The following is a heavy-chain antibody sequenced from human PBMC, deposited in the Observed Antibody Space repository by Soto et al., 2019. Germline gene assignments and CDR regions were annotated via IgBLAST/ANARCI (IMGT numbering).Heavy chain of an antibody. J-gene: IGHJ6*02. D-gene: IGHD3-10*01. V-gene: IGHV3-30-3*01. CDR3: ARDFAPTYYYGSGSYYNVYYYYYGKDV. Sequence: GGSLKLSCAASGFTFSSYAMHWVRQAPGKGLEWVAVISYDGSNKYYADSAKGRFTISRDNSKNTLYLQMNSLRAEDTAVYYCARDFAPTYYYGSGSYYNVYYYYYGKDVWGQGTTVTVSS. CDR1: GFTFSSYA. CDR2: ISYDGSNK.